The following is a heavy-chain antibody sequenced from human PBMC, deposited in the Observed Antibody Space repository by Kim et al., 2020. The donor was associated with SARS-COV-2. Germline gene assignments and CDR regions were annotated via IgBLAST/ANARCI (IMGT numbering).Heavy chain of an antibody. D-gene: IGHD1-1*01. CDR1: GGSISSGGYY. V-gene: IGHV4-31*03. CDR3: ARDVGTRIDY. J-gene: IGHJ4*02. Sequence: SETLSLTCTVSGGSISSGGYYWSWIRQHPGKGLEWIGYIYYSGSTYYNPSLKSRVTISVDTSKNQFSLKLSSVTAADTAVYYCARDVGTRIDYWGQGTLVTVSS. CDR2: IYYSGST.